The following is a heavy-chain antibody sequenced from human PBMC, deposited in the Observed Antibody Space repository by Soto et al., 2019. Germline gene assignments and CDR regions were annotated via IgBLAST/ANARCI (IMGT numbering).Heavy chain of an antibody. CDR1: GFTFSSYS. D-gene: IGHD2-2*02. CDR3: ARDGVPAAIRFGYYYYGMDV. V-gene: IGHV3-21*01. CDR2: ISSSSSYI. Sequence: PGGSLRLSCAASGFTFSSYSMNWVCQAPGKGLEWVSSISSSSSYIYYADSVKGRFTISRDNAKNSLYLQMNSLRAEDTAVYYCARDGVPAAIRFGYYYYGMDVWGQGTTVTVSS. J-gene: IGHJ6*02.